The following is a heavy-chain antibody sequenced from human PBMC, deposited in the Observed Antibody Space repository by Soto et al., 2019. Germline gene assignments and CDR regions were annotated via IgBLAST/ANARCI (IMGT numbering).Heavy chain of an antibody. CDR1: GDSISSGDYY. J-gene: IGHJ3*02. CDR2: IYYSGST. V-gene: IGHV4-39*01. D-gene: IGHD5-12*01. CDR3: ARRGGVATNAFDI. Sequence: SETLSLTCTVSGDSISSGDYYWSWIRQHPGKGLEWIGIIYYSGSTYYNPSLKSRVTISVDTSKNQFSLKLSSVTAADTAVYYCARRGGVATNAFDIWGQGTMVTVSS.